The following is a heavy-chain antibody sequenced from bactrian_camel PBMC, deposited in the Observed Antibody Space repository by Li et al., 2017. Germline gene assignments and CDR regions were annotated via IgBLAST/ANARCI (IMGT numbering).Heavy chain of an antibody. CDR3: AADLVTDEPSLVEREYYY. CDR2: IAGDGKT. V-gene: IGHV3S53*01. CDR1: GYTLPMN. Sequence: HVQLVESGGGSVQAGESLRLSCVASGYTLPMNMAWFRRLPGQEREGVAAIAGDGKTDYADTVKGRATISRDGAKNNITLQMHSLKPEDTATYYCAADLVTDEPSLVEREYYYWGQGTQVTVS. J-gene: IGHJ4*01. D-gene: IGHD7*01.